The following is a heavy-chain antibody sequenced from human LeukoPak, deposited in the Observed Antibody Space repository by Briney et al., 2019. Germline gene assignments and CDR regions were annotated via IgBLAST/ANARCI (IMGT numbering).Heavy chain of an antibody. CDR1: GYTFTGYY. CDR3: ARVGRFWNYEANWFDP. Sequence: GASVKVSCKASGYTFTGYYMHWVRQAPGQGLEWMGWINPNSGGTNYAQKFQGRVTMTRDTSISTAYMELSRLRSDDTAVYYCARVGRFWNYEANWFDPWGQGTLVTVSS. J-gene: IGHJ5*02. D-gene: IGHD1-7*01. CDR2: INPNSGGT. V-gene: IGHV1-2*02.